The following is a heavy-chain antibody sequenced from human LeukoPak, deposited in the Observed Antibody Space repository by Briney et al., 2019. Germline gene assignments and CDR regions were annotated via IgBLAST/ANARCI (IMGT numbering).Heavy chain of an antibody. D-gene: IGHD3-10*01. V-gene: IGHV1-69*04. CDR2: IIPMLGKP. CDR1: GGTFSSYG. CDR3: ARDRQYYLDAFDI. J-gene: IGHJ3*02. Sequence: SVKVSCKASGGTFSSYGISWVRQAPGQGLEWMGRIIPMLGKPNYAQKFQGRVTITADKSTGTAYMELSSLRSDDTAVYYCARDRQYYLDAFDIWGQGTMVTVSS.